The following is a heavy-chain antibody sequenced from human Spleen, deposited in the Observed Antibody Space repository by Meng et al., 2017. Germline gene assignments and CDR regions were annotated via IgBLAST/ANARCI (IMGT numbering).Heavy chain of an antibody. CDR3: ASGKNWFDP. J-gene: IGHJ5*02. Sequence: SETLSLTCTVSGYSISSGYYWGWIRQPPGKGLEWIGSIYHSGSTYYNPSLKSRVTISVDTSKNQFSLKLSSVTAADTAVYYCASGKNWFDPWGQGTLCTVSS. V-gene: IGHV4-38-2*02. D-gene: IGHD1-1*01. CDR2: IYHSGST. CDR1: GYSISSGYY.